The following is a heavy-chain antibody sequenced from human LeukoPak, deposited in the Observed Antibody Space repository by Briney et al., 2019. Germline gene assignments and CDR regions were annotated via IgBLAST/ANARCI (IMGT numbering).Heavy chain of an antibody. CDR3: AKVRRSYYYYMDV. CDR1: GYSISSVYY. J-gene: IGHJ6*03. CDR2: IYHSGST. V-gene: IGHV4-38-2*02. Sequence: SETLSLTCTVSGYSISSVYYWGWIRQPPGKGLEWIGNIYHSGSTNYNPSLKSRVTISVDTSKNQFSLKLTSVTAADTAVYYCAKVRRSYYYYMDVWGKGTTVTVSS.